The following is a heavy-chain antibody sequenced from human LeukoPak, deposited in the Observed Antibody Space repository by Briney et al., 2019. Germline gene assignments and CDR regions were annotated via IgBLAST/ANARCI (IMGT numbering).Heavy chain of an antibody. V-gene: IGHV3-7*01. Sequence: PGGSLRLSCAASGFTFSSYWMSWVRQAPGKGLEWVANIKQDGSEKYYVDSVKGRFTISRDNAKYSLYLQMNSLRAEDTAVYYCARDLRVVAVGIAAPKGYWGQGTLVTVSS. CDR2: IKQDGSEK. D-gene: IGHD6-6*01. J-gene: IGHJ4*02. CDR3: ARDLRVVAVGIAAPKGY. CDR1: GFTFSSYW.